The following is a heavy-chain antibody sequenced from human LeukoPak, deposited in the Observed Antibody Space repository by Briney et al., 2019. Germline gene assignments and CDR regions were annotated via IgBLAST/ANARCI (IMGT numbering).Heavy chain of an antibody. Sequence: GGSLRLSCSASGFTFSSYAMHWVRQAPGKGLEYVSAISSNGGSAYYADSVKGRFTISRDNSKNTLYLQMNSLRAEDTAVYYCARNYYDSSGYYYHDYWGQGTLVTASS. CDR3: ARNYYDSSGYYYHDY. CDR2: ISSNGGSA. J-gene: IGHJ4*02. CDR1: GFTFSSYA. V-gene: IGHV3-64*04. D-gene: IGHD3-22*01.